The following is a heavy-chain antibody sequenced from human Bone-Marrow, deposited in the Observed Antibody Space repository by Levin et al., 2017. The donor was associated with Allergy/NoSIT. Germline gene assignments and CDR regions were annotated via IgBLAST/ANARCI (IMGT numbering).Heavy chain of an antibody. CDR2: IRSKANSYAT. CDR1: GFTFSGSA. V-gene: IGHV3-73*01. D-gene: IGHD6-19*01. J-gene: IGHJ5*02. Sequence: GGSLRLSCAASGFTFSGSAMHWVRQASGKGLEWVGRIRSKANSYATAYAASVKGRFTISRDDSKNTAYLQMNSLKTEDTAVYYCTRRRDSSGWYGVRNWFDPWGQGTLVTVSS. CDR3: TRRRDSSGWYGVRNWFDP.